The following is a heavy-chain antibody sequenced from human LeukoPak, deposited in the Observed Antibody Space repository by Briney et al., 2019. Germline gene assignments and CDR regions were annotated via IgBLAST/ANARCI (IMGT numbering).Heavy chain of an antibody. V-gene: IGHV3-7*01. D-gene: IGHD6-19*01. CDR2: IKQDGREK. CDR1: GFTFSSYW. Sequence: GGSLRLSCAASGFTFSSYWMSWVRQAPGKGLEWVANIKQDGREKYYVDSVKGRFTISRDNAKNSLYLQMNSLRAEDTAVYYCARGSSGWYSNWFDPWGQGTLVTVSS. CDR3: ARGSSGWYSNWFDP. J-gene: IGHJ5*02.